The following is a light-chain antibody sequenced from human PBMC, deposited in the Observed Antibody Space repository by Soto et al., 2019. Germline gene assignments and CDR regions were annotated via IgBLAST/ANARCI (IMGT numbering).Light chain of an antibody. CDR2: AAS. CDR1: QSVGSD. V-gene: IGKV3-15*01. Sequence: EIVMTQSPATLSVSPGERATLSCRASQSVGSDLAWYQQKPGQAPRLLIYAASTRATGVPARFSGSGSGTEFTLTISSLQTEDFVVYYCQQYNDWPPTLGPGTKVDI. CDR3: QQYNDWPPT. J-gene: IGKJ3*01.